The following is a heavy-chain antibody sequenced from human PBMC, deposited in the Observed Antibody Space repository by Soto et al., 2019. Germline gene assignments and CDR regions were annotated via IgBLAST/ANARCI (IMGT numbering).Heavy chain of an antibody. V-gene: IGHV3-30-3*01. J-gene: IGHJ5*02. CDR1: GFTFSSYA. Sequence: GGSLRLSCAASGFTFSSYAMHWVRQAPGKGLEWVAVISYDGSNKYYADSVKGRFTISRDNSKNTLYLQMNSLRAEDTAVYYCARDTPLRGLRNWFDPWGQRTLVTVSS. CDR3: ARDTPLRGLRNWFDP. CDR2: ISYDGSNK. D-gene: IGHD5-12*01.